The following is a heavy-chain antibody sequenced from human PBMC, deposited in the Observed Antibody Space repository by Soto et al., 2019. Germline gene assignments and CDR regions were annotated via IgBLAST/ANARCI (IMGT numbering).Heavy chain of an antibody. CDR3: AIEPSRDGYN. CDR1: GFTFSTYG. CDR2: ISYDGSNK. D-gene: IGHD5-12*01. J-gene: IGHJ4*02. Sequence: QVQLVESGGGVVQPGRSLRLSCAASGFTFSTYGVHWVRQAPGKGLEWVAVISYDGSNKYYADSVKGRFTISRDNSKNTLYLQMNSLRAEDTAVYYCAIEPSRDGYNWGQGTLVTVSS. V-gene: IGHV3-30*03.